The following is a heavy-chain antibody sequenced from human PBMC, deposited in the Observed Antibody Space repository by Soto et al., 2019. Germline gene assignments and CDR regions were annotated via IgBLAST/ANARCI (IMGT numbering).Heavy chain of an antibody. Sequence: QVQLVQSGAEVKKPGASVKVSCKASGYTFTSYAMHWVRQAPGKSLEWMGWINAGNGNTKYSQKFQGRVTMTRDTAASTAYRELSSLRSEDTAVYYCARDGIVGATDIWGQGKMVTVSS. V-gene: IGHV1-3*01. J-gene: IGHJ3*02. D-gene: IGHD1-26*01. CDR3: ARDGIVGATDI. CDR1: GYTFTSYA. CDR2: INAGNGNT.